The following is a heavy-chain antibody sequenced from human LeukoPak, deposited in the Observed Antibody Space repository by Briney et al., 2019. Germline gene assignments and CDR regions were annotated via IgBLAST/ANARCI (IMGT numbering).Heavy chain of an antibody. CDR1: GYTFTGYY. CDR2: INPTSGGT. CDR3: ARQTHEKDTAMEFFDY. Sequence: ASVKVSFKASGYTFTGYYMHWVRQAPGQGLEWMGWINPTSGGTNYAQKFQGWVTMTRDTSISTAYMELSRLRSDDTAVYYCARQTHEKDTAMEFFDYWGQGTLVTVSS. V-gene: IGHV1-2*04. D-gene: IGHD5-18*01. J-gene: IGHJ4*02.